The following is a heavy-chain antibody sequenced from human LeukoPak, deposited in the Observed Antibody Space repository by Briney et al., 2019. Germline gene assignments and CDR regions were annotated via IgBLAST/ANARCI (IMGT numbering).Heavy chain of an antibody. CDR3: AKDRGYDLLAGDYEKGDAFDI. V-gene: IGHV3-23*01. Sequence: PGGSLRLSCAASGFTFNTYAMSWVRQAPGKGLEWVSAMSGRGGRTYYADSVKGRFTISRDNSKNTMYLQMSSLRAEDTALYYCAKDRGYDLLAGDYEKGDAFDIWGQGTMVTVSS. D-gene: IGHD3-9*01. J-gene: IGHJ3*02. CDR2: MSGRGGRT. CDR1: GFTFNTYA.